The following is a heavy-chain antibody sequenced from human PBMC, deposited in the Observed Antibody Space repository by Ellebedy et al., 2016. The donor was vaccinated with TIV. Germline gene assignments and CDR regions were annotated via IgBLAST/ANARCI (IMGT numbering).Heavy chain of an antibody. J-gene: IGHJ4*02. D-gene: IGHD6-13*01. CDR3: AKTVGSWYFDY. CDR1: GFTFSSYW. V-gene: IGHV3-23*01. Sequence: GGSLRLSXAASGFTFSSYWMSWVRQAPGKGLEWVSAISGSGGSTYYADSVKGRFTISRDNSKNTLYLQMNSLRAEDTAVYYCAKTVGSWYFDYWGQGTLVTVSS. CDR2: ISGSGGST.